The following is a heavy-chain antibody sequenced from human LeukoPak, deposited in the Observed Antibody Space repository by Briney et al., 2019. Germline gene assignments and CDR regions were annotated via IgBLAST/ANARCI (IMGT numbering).Heavy chain of an antibody. V-gene: IGHV1-8*03. CDR3: ARDTDLGGSDWFDP. J-gene: IGHJ5*02. Sequence: ASVKVSCKASGGTFSSYAISWVRQATGQGLEWMGWMNPNSGNTGYAQKFQGRVTITRNTSISTAYMELSSLRSEDTAVYYCARDTDLGGSDWFDPWGQGTLVTVSS. CDR2: MNPNSGNT. D-gene: IGHD3-16*01. CDR1: GGTFSSYA.